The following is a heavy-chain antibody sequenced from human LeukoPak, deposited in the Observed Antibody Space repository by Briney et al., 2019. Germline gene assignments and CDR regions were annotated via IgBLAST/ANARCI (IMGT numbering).Heavy chain of an antibody. CDR3: ARHPQYAFDI. Sequence: PSETLSLTCTVSGGSISSYYWSWIRQPPGKGPEWIGYIYYSGSTNYNPSLKSRVTISVDTSKNQFSLKLSSVTAADTAVYYCARHPQYAFDIRGQGTMVTVSS. V-gene: IGHV4-59*08. CDR1: GGSISSYY. D-gene: IGHD6-19*01. J-gene: IGHJ3*02. CDR2: IYYSGST.